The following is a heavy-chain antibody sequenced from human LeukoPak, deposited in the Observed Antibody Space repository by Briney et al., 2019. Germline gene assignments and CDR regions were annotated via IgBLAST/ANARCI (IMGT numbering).Heavy chain of an antibody. CDR3: AKAHLVATRVYLN. Sequence: PGGSLRLSCAASGFTFSSYAMAWVRQVPGEGLERGSSISGSGTDTSYTDSLRGRFTISRDNSKNTLYLQMDSLRAEDTALYYCAKAHLVATRVYLNWGQGSLVTVSS. D-gene: IGHD5-12*01. CDR2: ISGSGTDT. CDR1: GFTFSSYA. J-gene: IGHJ4*02. V-gene: IGHV3-23*01.